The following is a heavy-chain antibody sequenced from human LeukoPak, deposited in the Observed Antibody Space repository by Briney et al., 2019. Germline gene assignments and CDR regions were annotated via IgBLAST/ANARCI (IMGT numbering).Heavy chain of an antibody. CDR2: ISTDGSST. V-gene: IGHV3-74*01. CDR1: GFTLSDYW. CDR3: ARDCDTSGCDF. J-gene: IGHJ4*02. D-gene: IGHD3-22*01. Sequence: GGSLRLSCAASGFTLSDYWMHWVRQAPGKGLVWVSRISTDGSSTTNADSVKGRFTISRDNAKNMVHLQMNSLRVEDTAVYYCARDCDTSGCDFWGQGTLVTVSS.